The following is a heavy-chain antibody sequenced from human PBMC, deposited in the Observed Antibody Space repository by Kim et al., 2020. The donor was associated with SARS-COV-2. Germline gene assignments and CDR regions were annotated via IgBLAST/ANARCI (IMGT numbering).Heavy chain of an antibody. CDR3: AKELGLKYGVFCYYM. Sequence: GGSLRLSCVGSGFTFRSYTMPWVRQAPGKGLEGVACVNDGGDSTHYADSVKGRFTISRDNSNDTLYLQINSLRAEDAAVYYCAKELGLKYGVFCYYM. D-gene: IGHD3-10*01. CDR1: GFTFRSYT. CDR2: VNDGGDST. V-gene: IGHV3-23*01. J-gene: IGHJ6*03.